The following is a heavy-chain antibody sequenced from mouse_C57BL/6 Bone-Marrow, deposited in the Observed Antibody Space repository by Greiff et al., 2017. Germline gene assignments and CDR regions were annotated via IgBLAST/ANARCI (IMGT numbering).Heavy chain of an antibody. J-gene: IGHJ2*01. CDR3: AKTGTTVVALDY. Sequence: VKLVESGPGLVQPSQSLSITCTVSGFSLTSYGVHWVRQSPGKGLEWLGVIWRGGSTDYNAAFMSRLSITKDNSKSQVFFKMNSLQADDTAIYYCAKTGTTVVALDYWGQGTTLTVSS. CDR2: IWRGGST. CDR1: GFSLTSYG. D-gene: IGHD1-1*01. V-gene: IGHV2-5*01.